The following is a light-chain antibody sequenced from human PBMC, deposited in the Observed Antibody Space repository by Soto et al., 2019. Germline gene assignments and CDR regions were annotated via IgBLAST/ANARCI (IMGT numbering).Light chain of an antibody. J-gene: IGLJ1*01. V-gene: IGLV1-40*01. CDR3: QSYDSSLSRV. CDR1: SSNIGAGYD. CDR2: GNN. Sequence: QSVLTQPPSVSGAAGQRITISCTGSSSNIGAGYDVHWYQQLPGTAPKLLIYGNNNRPSGVPDRFSGSKSGSSASLAITGLQAEDEADYYCQSYDSSLSRVFGTGTKLTVL.